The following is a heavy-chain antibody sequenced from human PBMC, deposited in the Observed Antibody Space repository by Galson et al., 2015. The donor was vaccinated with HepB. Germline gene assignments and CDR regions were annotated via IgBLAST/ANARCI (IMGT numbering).Heavy chain of an antibody. CDR3: AKDRGDRTWNFDL. CDR1: GFSFNNYA. CDR2: ISGSGGST. V-gene: IGHV3-23*01. Sequence: SLRLSCAASGFSFNNYAVSWVRQAPGKGLEWVSLISGSGGSTFYANSVKGRFTISRDNSKSTLYLETDSLRADDTAIYCCAKDRGDRTWNFDLWGHGTLVTVSS. J-gene: IGHJ2*01. D-gene: IGHD3-10*01.